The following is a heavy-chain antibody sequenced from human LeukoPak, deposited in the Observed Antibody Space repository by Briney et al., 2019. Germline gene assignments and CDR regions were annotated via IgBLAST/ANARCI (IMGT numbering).Heavy chain of an antibody. CDR2: IYYSGST. Sequence: PSETLSLTCTVSGGSISSHYWSWIRQPPGKGLEWIGYIYYSGSTNYNPSLKSRVTISVDTSKNQFSLKLSSVTAADTAVYYCARTSSSIAARFYYYYMDVWGKGTTVTVSS. CDR3: ARTSSSIAARFYYYYMDV. D-gene: IGHD6-6*01. CDR1: GGSISSHY. V-gene: IGHV4-59*11. J-gene: IGHJ6*03.